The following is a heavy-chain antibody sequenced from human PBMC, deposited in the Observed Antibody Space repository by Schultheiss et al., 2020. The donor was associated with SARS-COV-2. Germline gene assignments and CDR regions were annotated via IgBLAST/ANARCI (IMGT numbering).Heavy chain of an antibody. CDR1: GFTVSSNY. Sequence: GGSLRLSCAASGFTVSSNYMSWVRQAPGKGLEWVSSISSSSSYIYYADSVKGRFTISRDNAKNSLYLQMNSLRAEDTAVYYCARDPSSSSWSYYYYGMDVWGQGTTVTVSS. D-gene: IGHD6-13*01. CDR2: ISSSSSYI. J-gene: IGHJ6*02. V-gene: IGHV3-21*01. CDR3: ARDPSSSSWSYYYYGMDV.